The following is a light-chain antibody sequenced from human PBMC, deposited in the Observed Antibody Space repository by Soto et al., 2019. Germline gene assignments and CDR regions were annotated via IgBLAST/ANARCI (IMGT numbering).Light chain of an antibody. CDR1: QSVSTY. J-gene: IGKJ4*01. CDR3: QQYGRT. V-gene: IGKV3-20*01. Sequence: EIVLTQSPGTLSLSPGERATLSCRASQSVSTYLAWYQQQPGQAPRLLIYGASSRATGIPDRFSGSGSGTDFTLTISRLEPEASAVYYCQQYGRTFGGGTKVEIK. CDR2: GAS.